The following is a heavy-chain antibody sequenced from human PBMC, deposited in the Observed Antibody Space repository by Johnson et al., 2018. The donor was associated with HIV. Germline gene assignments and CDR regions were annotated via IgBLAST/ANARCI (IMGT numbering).Heavy chain of an antibody. CDR1: GFTFDDYA. Sequence: VQLVESGGGLVQPGRSLRLSCAPSGFTFDDYAMHWVRQAPGKGLEWVSGISWNSDNIAYADSVRGRFTIARDNAKNSLHLQMNSLRAEDTAFYYCARDRRRGATKDAFDIWGQGTMVTVSS. V-gene: IGHV3-9*01. J-gene: IGHJ3*02. CDR2: ISWNSDNI. CDR3: ARDRRRGATKDAFDI. D-gene: IGHD1-26*01.